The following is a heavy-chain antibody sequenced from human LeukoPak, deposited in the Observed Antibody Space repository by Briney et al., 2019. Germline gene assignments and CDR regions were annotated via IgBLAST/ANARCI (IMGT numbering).Heavy chain of an antibody. J-gene: IGHJ4*02. V-gene: IGHV3-30*03. CDR1: GFTFSSYG. CDR2: ISYDGSNK. Sequence: GGSLRLSCAASGFTFSSYGMHWVRQAPGKGLEWVAVISYDGSNKYYADSVKGRFTISRDNSKNTLYLQMNSLRAEDTAVYYCARTVTPKSRTFDYWGQGTLVTVSS. CDR3: ARTVTPKSRTFDY. D-gene: IGHD4-17*01.